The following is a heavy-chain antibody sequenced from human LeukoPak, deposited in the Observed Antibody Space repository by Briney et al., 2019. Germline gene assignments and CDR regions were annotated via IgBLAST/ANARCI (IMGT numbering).Heavy chain of an antibody. D-gene: IGHD2-2*01. CDR1: GFTFSSYT. CDR3: ARDVLSYGDSGVDY. J-gene: IGHJ4*02. Sequence: GGSLRLSCAASGFTFSSYTMTWVRQAPGKGLEWVSYISGSSTTIYYADSVKGRFTISRDNAKNSLYLQMNSLRDEDTAVYYCARDVLSYGDSGVDYWAREPWSPSPQ. V-gene: IGHV3-48*02. CDR2: ISGSSTTI.